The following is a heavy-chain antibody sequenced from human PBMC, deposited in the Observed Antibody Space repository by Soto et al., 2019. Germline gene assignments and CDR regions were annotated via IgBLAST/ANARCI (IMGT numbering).Heavy chain of an antibody. CDR1: GASISRSTYD. D-gene: IGHD4-17*01. J-gene: IGHJ6*02. V-gene: IGHV4-39*01. Sequence: PSETLSLTCTVSGASISRSTYDWGWIRQRPGKGLEWIGSINYSGSTYYNPSLRSRLTISVDTSKNQFSLRLSAVTAADTAVYFCSRLTDYGDGYYYYGMDVWRQGTTVTVSS. CDR3: SRLTDYGDGYYYYGMDV. CDR2: INYSGST.